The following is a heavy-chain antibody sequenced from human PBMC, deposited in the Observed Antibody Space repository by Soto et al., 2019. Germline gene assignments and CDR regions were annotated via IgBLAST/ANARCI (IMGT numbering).Heavy chain of an antibody. D-gene: IGHD3-16*01. CDR3: ARYVTPCDTAVCFDS. J-gene: IGHJ5*01. Sequence: SETLSLTCTVSGGSTRNYYWSWIRQPPGKGLEWIGYIYYSGSTNYNSSLKSRVTISVDTPKNQFSLKLSSVTAADTAVYYCARYVTPCDTAVCFDSWCQGTLVTVSS. CDR1: GGSTRNYY. V-gene: IGHV4-59*01. CDR2: IYYSGST.